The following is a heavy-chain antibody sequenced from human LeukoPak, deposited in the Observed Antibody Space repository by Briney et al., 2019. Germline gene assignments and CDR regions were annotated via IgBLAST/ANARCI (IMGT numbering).Heavy chain of an antibody. CDR2: ISSSGDTA. D-gene: IGHD2-8*01. J-gene: IGHJ4*02. CDR1: GFSFSSYA. V-gene: IGHV3-23*01. CDR3: AKAKTQEMDLPGNY. Sequence: PGGPLRLFCAASGFSFSSYAMSWVRQPPGKGLEWVSTISSSGDTAYYADSVKGRFTISRDNSKNTLYLQMNSLRAEDTALYYCAKAKTQEMDLPGNYWGQGTLVTVSS.